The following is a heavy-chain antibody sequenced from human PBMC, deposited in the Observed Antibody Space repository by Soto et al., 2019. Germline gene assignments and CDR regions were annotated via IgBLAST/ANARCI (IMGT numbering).Heavy chain of an antibody. V-gene: IGHV3-21*01. Sequence: GGSLRLSCAASGFTFSSYSMNWVRQAPGKGLEWVSSISSSSYIYYADSVKGRFTISRDNAKNSLYLQMNSLRAEDTAVYYCARASNSGSYSWFVAFDYWGQGTLVTVSS. D-gene: IGHD1-26*01. CDR2: ISSSSYI. CDR3: ARASNSGSYSWFVAFDY. J-gene: IGHJ4*02. CDR1: GFTFSSYS.